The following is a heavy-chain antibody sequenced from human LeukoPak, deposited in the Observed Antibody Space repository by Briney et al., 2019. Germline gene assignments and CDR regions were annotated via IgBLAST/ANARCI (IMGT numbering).Heavy chain of an antibody. V-gene: IGHV1-69*01. Sequence: XQAPGQGLEWMGXIIPIFGTANYAQKFQGRVTITADESTSTAYMELSSLRSEDTAVYYCAAGYSSGWYMGTFDYWGQGTLVTVSS. CDR2: IIPIFGTA. CDR3: AAGYSSGWYMGTFDY. D-gene: IGHD6-19*01. J-gene: IGHJ4*02.